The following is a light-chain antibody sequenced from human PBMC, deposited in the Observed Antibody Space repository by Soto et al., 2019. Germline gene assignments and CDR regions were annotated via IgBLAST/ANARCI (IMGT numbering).Light chain of an antibody. CDR2: EVS. V-gene: IGLV2-14*01. J-gene: IGLJ1*01. CDR1: SSDVGAYNY. CDR3: SSYTRSRTYV. Sequence: QSVLTQSASVSGPPGQSITISCTGTSSDVGAYNYVSWFQQHPGKAPKLLIYEVSNRPSGVSYRFSGSKSGSTASLTISGLQAEDEADYYCSSYTRSRTYVFGTGTKVTVL.